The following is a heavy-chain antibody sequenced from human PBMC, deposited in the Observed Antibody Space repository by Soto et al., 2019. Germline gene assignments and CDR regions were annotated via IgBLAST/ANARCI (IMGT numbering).Heavy chain of an antibody. V-gene: IGHV1-18*01. CDR1: GYTFTNCG. CDR2: IRAYNGNT. D-gene: IGHD2-2*01. J-gene: IGHJ6*02. CDR3: ARDAVVVVPAALSTYYHYCMDV. Sequence: ASVKVSCKASGYTFTNCGISWVRQAPGQGLEWMGWIRAYNGNTNCAQNFQGRVTMTTDTSATTAYMELRSLRSDDTAVYYCARDAVVVVPAALSTYYHYCMDVWGQGTTVTVSS.